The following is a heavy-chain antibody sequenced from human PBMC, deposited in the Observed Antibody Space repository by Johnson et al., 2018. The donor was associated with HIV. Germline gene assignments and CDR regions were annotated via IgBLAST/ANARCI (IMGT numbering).Heavy chain of an antibody. Sequence: MLLVESGGGLVQPGGSLRLSCAASGFTFSDYYMRWIRQAPGKGLEWVANIKEDGREEYYVDSVNGRCIISRDNAKNSLYLKRNIRRAEDTAVYYCVSSAQWSGWPPGAFDIWGQGTMVTVSS. CDR1: GFTFSDYY. D-gene: IGHD6-19*01. V-gene: IGHV3-7*02. CDR3: VSSAQWSGWPPGAFDI. CDR2: IKEDGREE. J-gene: IGHJ3*02.